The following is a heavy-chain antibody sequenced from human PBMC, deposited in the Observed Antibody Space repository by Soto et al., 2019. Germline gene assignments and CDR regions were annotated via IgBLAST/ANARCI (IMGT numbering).Heavy chain of an antibody. CDR2: IWYDGSNK. CDR3: AKAGHGDYGWS. CDR1: GFTFDNFA. D-gene: IGHD4-17*01. J-gene: IGHJ4*02. Sequence: QVYLEESGGGVVQPGRSLRLSCAASGFTFDNFAMHWVRQAPGKGLEWVAVIWYDGSNKYYADSVKGRFSISRDNSKHTLSLQMSSLRVDDTAVYYCAKAGHGDYGWSWGQGTTVTVSP. V-gene: IGHV3-33*06.